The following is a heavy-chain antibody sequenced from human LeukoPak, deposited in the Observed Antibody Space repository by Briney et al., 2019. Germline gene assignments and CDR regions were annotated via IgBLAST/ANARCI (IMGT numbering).Heavy chain of an antibody. CDR3: ARDRSDIVATIDFDY. J-gene: IGHJ4*02. CDR1: GFTFSSYA. Sequence: PGGSLRLSCAASGFTFSSYAMHWVRQAPGKGLEWVAVISYDGSNKYYADSVKGRFTISRDNSKNTLYLQMNSLRAEDTAVYYCARDRSDIVATIDFDYWGQGTLVTVSS. CDR2: ISYDGSNK. V-gene: IGHV3-30*01. D-gene: IGHD5-12*01.